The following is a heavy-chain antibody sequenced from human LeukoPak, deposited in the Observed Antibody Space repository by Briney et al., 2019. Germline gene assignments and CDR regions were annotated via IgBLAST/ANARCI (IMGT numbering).Heavy chain of an antibody. Sequence: GGSLRLSCAASGFTFSNAWMSWVRQAPGKGLEWVGRIKSKADGGTTDYAAPVKGRFTISRDESKNTLHVQMNSLKTADTAVYSCTTELGTKGFGAFIDYWGQGTLVTVSS. CDR3: TTELGTKGFGAFIDY. CDR2: IKSKADGGTT. V-gene: IGHV3-15*01. D-gene: IGHD3-10*01. J-gene: IGHJ4*02. CDR1: GFTFSNAW.